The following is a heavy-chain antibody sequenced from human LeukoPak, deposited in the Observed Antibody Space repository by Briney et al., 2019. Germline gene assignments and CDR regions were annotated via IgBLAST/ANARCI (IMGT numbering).Heavy chain of an antibody. CDR1: GFAFSNYS. CDR2: ITSSSTYI. CDR3: ARGYSGTYRFGY. Sequence: RPGGSLRLSCAASGFAFSNYSMVWVRQAPGKGLEWVSSITSSSTYIYYGDSVKGRLTISRDNAKNTLYLQMSSLRAEDTAVYYCARGYSGTYRFGYWGQGTLVTVSS. V-gene: IGHV3-21*01. D-gene: IGHD1-26*01. J-gene: IGHJ4*02.